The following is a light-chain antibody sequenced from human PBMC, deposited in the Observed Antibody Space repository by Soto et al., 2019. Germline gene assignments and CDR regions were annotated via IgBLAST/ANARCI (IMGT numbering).Light chain of an antibody. Sequence: IQMTHSPSSLSAPVGDRVTITCRASQSISSYLNWYQQKPGKAPKLLIYAASSLQSGVPSRFSGSGSGTDFTLTISSLQPEDFATYYCQQSYSTPPTFGQGTKVDI. J-gene: IGKJ1*01. CDR2: AAS. CDR1: QSISSY. CDR3: QQSYSTPPT. V-gene: IGKV1-39*01.